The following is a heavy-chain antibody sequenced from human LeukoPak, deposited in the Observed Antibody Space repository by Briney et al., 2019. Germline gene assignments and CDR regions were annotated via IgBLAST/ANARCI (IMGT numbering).Heavy chain of an antibody. CDR1: GGSISSSSYY. CDR3: AREWQYQFDY. CDR2: IYYGGST. J-gene: IGHJ4*02. V-gene: IGHV4-39*02. D-gene: IGHD4-11*01. Sequence: PSETLSLTCTVSGGSISSSSYYWGWIRQPPGKGLEWIGSIYYGGSTYYNPSLKSRVTISVDTSKNQFSLKLSSVTAADTAVYYCAREWQYQFDYWGQGSLVTVSS.